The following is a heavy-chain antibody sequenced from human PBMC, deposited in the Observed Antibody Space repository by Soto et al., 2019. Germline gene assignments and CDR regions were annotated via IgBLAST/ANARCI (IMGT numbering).Heavy chain of an antibody. CDR1: GGSISAHY. CDR3: ARDQLHWFDP. CDR2: IYYTGTA. D-gene: IGHD1-26*01. V-gene: IGHV4-59*11. Sequence: QVQLQESGPGLVKPSETLSLTSTVSGGSISAHYWSWIRQPPGKGLECIGYIYYTGTANYNPSLKSRVTMSVDTSKNQFSLRLSSVTAADTAVHYCARDQLHWFDPWGQGTLVTVSS. J-gene: IGHJ5*02.